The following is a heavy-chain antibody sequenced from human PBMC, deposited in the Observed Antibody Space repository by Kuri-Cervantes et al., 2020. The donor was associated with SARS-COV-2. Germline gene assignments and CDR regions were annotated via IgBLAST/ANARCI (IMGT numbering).Heavy chain of an antibody. CDR1: GFTFSSYA. CDR3: AKFRYDYYDSRAYYFDY. Sequence: ETLSLTCAASGFTFSSYAMSWVRQAPGKGLEWVSAISGSGGSTYYADSVKGRFTISRDNFKNTLYLQMNSLRAEDTAVYYCAKFRYDYYDSRAYYFDYWGQGTLVTVSS. J-gene: IGHJ4*02. D-gene: IGHD3-22*01. V-gene: IGHV3-23*01. CDR2: ISGSGGST.